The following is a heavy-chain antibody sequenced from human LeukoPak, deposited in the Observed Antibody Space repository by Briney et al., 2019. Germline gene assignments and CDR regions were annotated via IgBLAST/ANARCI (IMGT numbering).Heavy chain of an antibody. V-gene: IGHV3-30-3*01. CDR3: ARGGFSTISGTVGDYYYYMDV. D-gene: IGHD5/OR15-5a*01. CDR2: ISYDGSNK. Sequence: GGSLRLSCAASGFTFSSYAMHWVRQAPGKGLEWVAVISYDGSNKYYADSVKGRFTISRDNSKNTLYLQMNSLRAEDTAVYYCARGGFSTISGTVGDYYYYMDVWGKGTTVTVSS. J-gene: IGHJ6*03. CDR1: GFTFSSYA.